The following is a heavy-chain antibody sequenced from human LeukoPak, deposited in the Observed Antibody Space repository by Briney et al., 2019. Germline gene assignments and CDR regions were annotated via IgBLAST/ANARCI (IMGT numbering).Heavy chain of an antibody. V-gene: IGHV1-8*01. J-gene: IGHJ4*02. CDR3: ARGPPNWGYDY. CDR2: MSPNSGDT. CDR1: GYTFTSYD. Sequence: VLVKVSCKASGYTFTSYDFNWVRQATGQRPEWMGWMSPNSGDTGYAQKFQDRVTMTRNTSISTAYMELSSLRSDDTAVYYCARGPPNWGYDYWGPGTLVTVSS. D-gene: IGHD7-27*01.